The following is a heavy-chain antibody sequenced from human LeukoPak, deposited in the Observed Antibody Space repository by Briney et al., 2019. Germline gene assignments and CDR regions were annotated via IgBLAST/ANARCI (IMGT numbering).Heavy chain of an antibody. CDR2: INAYNGNT. CDR3: ARRQGTTLSFDY. D-gene: IGHD1-1*01. V-gene: IGHV1-18*01. J-gene: IGHJ4*02. CDR1: GGTFSSYA. Sequence: AASVKASCKASGGTFSSYAISWVRQAPGQGLEWMGWINAYNGNTNYAQKLQGRVTMTTETSTSTAYMVLRSLRSDDTAVYYCARRQGTTLSFDYWGQGTLVTVSS.